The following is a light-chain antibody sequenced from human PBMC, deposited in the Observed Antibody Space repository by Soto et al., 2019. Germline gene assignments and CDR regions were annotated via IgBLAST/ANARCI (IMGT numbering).Light chain of an antibody. CDR3: HQAKSSAWT. V-gene: IGKV1-12*01. J-gene: IGKJ1*01. CDR1: QGIDSR. CDR2: TTS. Sequence: DIQMTQSPSSVSASVGDRVTITCRASQGIDSRLAWYQQKPGTAPKLLIYTTSNLQSGVPSRFSGSGSGSEFTLTISSLQPEGFATYYCHQAKSSAWTFGQGTKVEIK.